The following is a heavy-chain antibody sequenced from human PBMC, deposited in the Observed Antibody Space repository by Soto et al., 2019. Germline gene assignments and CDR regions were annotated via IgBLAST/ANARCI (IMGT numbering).Heavy chain of an antibody. CDR1: GFTFSTYG. V-gene: IGHV3-23*01. Sequence: EVEELESGGGLGQSGGSLRLSCAASGFTFSTYGMSWIRQAPGEGLEWVSAISGSGGSTYYADSVKGRFTISRDNSKNTLYLQMNSLRAEDTAVYYCAKDPRSVVERSVYGMDVWGQGTTVTVSS. D-gene: IGHD2-21*01. J-gene: IGHJ6*02. CDR3: AKDPRSVVERSVYGMDV. CDR2: ISGSGGST.